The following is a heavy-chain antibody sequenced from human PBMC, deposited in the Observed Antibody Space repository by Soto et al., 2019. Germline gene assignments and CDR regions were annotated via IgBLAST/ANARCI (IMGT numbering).Heavy chain of an antibody. Sequence: QVQLVQSAPELTKPGASVKVSCRVSGHISGHYGISWVRLRAGQGLEWMGWISAHRGHTNYAHTFRGRVTMTTDPYTATVSMELTNLLSDDTAVYFCARDGDQWDQRFCDNWGQGTLVTVSS. D-gene: IGHD1-26*01. CDR1: GHISGHYG. V-gene: IGHV1-18*01. J-gene: IGHJ4*02. CDR3: ARDGDQWDQRFCDN. CDR2: ISAHRGHT.